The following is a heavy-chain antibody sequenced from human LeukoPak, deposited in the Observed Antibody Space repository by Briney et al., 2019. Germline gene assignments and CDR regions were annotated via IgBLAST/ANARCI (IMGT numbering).Heavy chain of an antibody. CDR2: IYSGGST. CDR3: ARDSSTSSSQTNFDY. D-gene: IGHD6-6*01. Sequence: GGSLRLSCAASGFTVSSNYMSWVRQAPGKGLEWVSVIYSGGSTYYADSVKGRFTISRDNSKNTLYLQMNSLRAEDTAVYYCARDSSTSSSQTNFDYWGQGTLVTVSS. V-gene: IGHV3-66*01. J-gene: IGHJ4*02. CDR1: GFTVSSNY.